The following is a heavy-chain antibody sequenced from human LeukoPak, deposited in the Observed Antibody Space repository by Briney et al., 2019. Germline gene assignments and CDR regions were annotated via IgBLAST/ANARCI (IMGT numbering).Heavy chain of an antibody. J-gene: IGHJ3*02. Sequence: PGGSLRLSCAASGFTFSSYAMSWVRQAPGKGLEWISTISASGGRTYYADSVKGRFTISRDNSKNTLYVQMNSLRAEDTAVYYCAAQGVLVPAAIDASDIWGQGTMVTVSS. CDR2: ISASGGRT. D-gene: IGHD2-2*01. CDR1: GFTFSSYA. V-gene: IGHV3-23*01. CDR3: AAQGVLVPAAIDASDI.